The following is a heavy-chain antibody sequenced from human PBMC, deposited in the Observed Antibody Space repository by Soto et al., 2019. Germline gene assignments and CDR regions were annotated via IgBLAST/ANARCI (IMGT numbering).Heavy chain of an antibody. CDR1: GGSVSSGSYY. CDR3: AREGGVDTAMVNYFDY. Sequence: PSETLSLTCTVSGGSVSSGSYYWSWIRQPPGKGLEWIGYIYYSGSTNYNPSLKSRVTISVDTSKNQFSLKLSSVTAADTAVYYCAREGGVDTAMVNYFDYWGQGNLVTVSS. CDR2: IYYSGST. V-gene: IGHV4-61*01. D-gene: IGHD5-18*01. J-gene: IGHJ4*02.